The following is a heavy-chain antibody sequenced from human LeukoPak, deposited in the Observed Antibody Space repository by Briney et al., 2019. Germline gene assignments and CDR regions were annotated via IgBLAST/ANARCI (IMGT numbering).Heavy chain of an antibody. J-gene: IGHJ6*02. D-gene: IGHD3-10*01. V-gene: IGHV1-69*04. CDR2: IIPILGIA. CDR1: GGTSSSYA. CDR3: ARVTMVRGAYGMDV. Sequence: SVKVSCKASGGTSSSYAISWVRQAPGQGLEWMGRIIPILGIANYAQKFQGRVTITADKSTSTAYMELSSLRSEDTAVYYCARVTMVRGAYGMDVWGQGTTVTVSS.